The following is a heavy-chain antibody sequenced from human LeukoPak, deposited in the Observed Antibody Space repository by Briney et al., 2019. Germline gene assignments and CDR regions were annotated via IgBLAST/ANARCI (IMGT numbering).Heavy chain of an antibody. J-gene: IGHJ4*02. V-gene: IGHV3-30*03. CDR3: ATAAPASGWYFDY. Sequence: GTSLRLSCAASGFTFSSYGMHWVRQAPGKGLEWVALISYDEINKYYADSVKGRFTISRDISKNTLYLQMNSLRAEDTAVYYCATAAPASGWYFDYWGQGTLVTVSS. D-gene: IGHD6-19*01. CDR1: GFTFSSYG. CDR2: ISYDEINK.